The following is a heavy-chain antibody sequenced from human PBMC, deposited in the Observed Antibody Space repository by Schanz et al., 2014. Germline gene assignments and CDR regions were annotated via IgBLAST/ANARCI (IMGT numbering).Heavy chain of an antibody. D-gene: IGHD3-3*01. J-gene: IGHJ4*02. Sequence: EVQLVESGGCLLQPGGSLRLSCAASGFTFGTFWMSWVRQAPGKGLEWVANINQDGSDKSYVDSVKGRFTISRDNAKNSLYLQMNSLRAEDTAVYYCAREHFFGSFYGGFDWGLGTSVTVSS. CDR3: AREHFFGSFYGGFD. CDR1: GFTFGTFW. V-gene: IGHV3-7*01. CDR2: INQDGSDK.